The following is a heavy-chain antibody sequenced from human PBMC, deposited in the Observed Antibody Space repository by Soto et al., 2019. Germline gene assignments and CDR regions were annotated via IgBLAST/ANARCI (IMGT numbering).Heavy chain of an antibody. CDR2: IYYSGST. Sequence: SETLSLTCTVSGGSISSYYWSWIRQPPGKGLEWIGYIYYSGSTNYNPSLKSRVTISVDTSKNQFSLKLSSVTAADTAVYYCARGNDFWSGYVSLWGQGTLVTVSS. CDR3: ARGNDFWSGYVSL. D-gene: IGHD3-3*01. CDR1: GGSISSYY. V-gene: IGHV4-59*01. J-gene: IGHJ4*02.